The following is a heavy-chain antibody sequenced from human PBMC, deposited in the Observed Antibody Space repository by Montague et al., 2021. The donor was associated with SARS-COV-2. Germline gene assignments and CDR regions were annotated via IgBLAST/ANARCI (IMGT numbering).Heavy chain of an antibody. V-gene: IGHV3-48*03. CDR2: ISSSGSTI. Sequence: RLSCSASGFTFSSYEMNWVRQAPGKGLEWVSYISSSGSTIYYADSVKGRFTISRDNAKNSLYLQMNSLRAEDTAVYYCARGGTYYDFWSGYQNYYYGMDVWAKGPRSPSP. CDR3: ARGGTYYDFWSGYQNYYYGMDV. D-gene: IGHD3-3*01. J-gene: IGHJ6*02. CDR1: GFTFSSYE.